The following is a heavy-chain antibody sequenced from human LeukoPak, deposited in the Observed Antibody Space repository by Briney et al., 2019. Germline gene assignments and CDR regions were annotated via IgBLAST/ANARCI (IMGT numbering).Heavy chain of an antibody. CDR1: GYTFTNYY. CDR3: ARRYCSSTSCNPYFFDY. V-gene: IGHV5-51*01. Sequence: GESLKISCKGSGYTFTNYYIGWVRQTPGKGLEWMGIISPGDSDARYSPSFQGQVTISADKSISTAYLLWSSLRASDTAMYYCARRYCSSTSCNPYFFDYWGQGTLVTVSS. D-gene: IGHD2-2*01. CDR2: ISPGDSDA. J-gene: IGHJ4*02.